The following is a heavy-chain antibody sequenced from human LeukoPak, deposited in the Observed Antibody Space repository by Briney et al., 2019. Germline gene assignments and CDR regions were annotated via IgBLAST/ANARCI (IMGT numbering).Heavy chain of an antibody. CDR3: ARRIAVAATINWFDP. Sequence: GGSLRLSCAASGFTFSSYWMSWVRQAPGKGLGWVANIKQDGSEKYYVDSVKGRFTISRDNAKNSLYLQMNSLRAEDTAVYYCARRIAVAATINWFDPWGQGTLVTVSS. CDR1: GFTFSSYW. D-gene: IGHD6-19*01. J-gene: IGHJ5*02. CDR2: IKQDGSEK. V-gene: IGHV3-7*03.